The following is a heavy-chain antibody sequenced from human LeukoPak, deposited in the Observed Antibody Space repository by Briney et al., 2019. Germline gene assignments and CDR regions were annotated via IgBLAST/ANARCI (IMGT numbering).Heavy chain of an antibody. J-gene: IGHJ3*02. CDR3: ATDGSSSSWSIDAFDI. CDR2: FDPEDGET. Sequence: ASVKVSCKVSGYTLTELSMHWVRQAPGKGLEWMGGFDPEDGETIYAQKFQGRVTMTEDTSIDTAYMELSSLRSEDTAVYYCATDGSSSSWSIDAFDIWGQGTMVTVSS. CDR1: GYTLTELS. V-gene: IGHV1-24*01. D-gene: IGHD6-13*01.